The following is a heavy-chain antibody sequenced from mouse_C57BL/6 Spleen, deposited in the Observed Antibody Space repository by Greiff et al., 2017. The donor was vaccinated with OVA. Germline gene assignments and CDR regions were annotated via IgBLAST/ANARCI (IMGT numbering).Heavy chain of an antibody. CDR1: GYTFTDYN. CDR3: ARSSITGTAWFAY. V-gene: IGHV1-18*01. CDR2: INPNNGGT. D-gene: IGHD4-1*01. J-gene: IGHJ3*01. Sequence: EVQLQQSGPELVKPGASVKIPCKASGYTFTDYNMDWVKQSHGKSLEWIGDINPNNGGTIYNQKFKGKATLTVDKSSSTAYMELRSLASEDTAVYYCARSSITGTAWFAYWGQGTLVTVSA.